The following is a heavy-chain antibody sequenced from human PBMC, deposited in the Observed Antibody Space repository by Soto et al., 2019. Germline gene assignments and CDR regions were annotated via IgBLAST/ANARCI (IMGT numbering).Heavy chain of an antibody. V-gene: IGHV4-34*08. CDR3: AASISIFGVVPF. CDR1: GGTLSGYS. D-gene: IGHD3-3*01. J-gene: IGHJ4*02. Sequence: SETLSLTCAVEGGTLSGYSWSWIRQSPGKGLEWIGEINHFGSTSYNPSLKSRVIISLDTSKNQVSLQLSSVTAADTAVYYCAASISIFGVVPFWGQGTLVTVSS. CDR2: INHFGST.